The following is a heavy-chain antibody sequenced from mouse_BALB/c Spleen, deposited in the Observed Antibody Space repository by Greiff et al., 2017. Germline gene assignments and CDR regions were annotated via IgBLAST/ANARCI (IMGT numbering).Heavy chain of an antibody. CDR3: ARGTIYYYGSSPMDY. CDR2: INPYNDGT. J-gene: IGHJ4*01. D-gene: IGHD1-1*01. V-gene: IGHV1-14*01. Sequence: EVQVVESGPELVKPGASVKMSCKASGYTFTSYVMHWVKQKPGQGLEWIGYINPYNDGTKYNEKFKGKATLTSDKSSSTAYMELSSLTSEDSAVYYCARGTIYYYGSSPMDYWGQGTSVTVSS. CDR1: GYTFTSYV.